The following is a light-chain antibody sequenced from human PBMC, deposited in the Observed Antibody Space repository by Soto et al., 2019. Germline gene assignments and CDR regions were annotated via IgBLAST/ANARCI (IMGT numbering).Light chain of an antibody. CDR3: LNDYSYPRT. CDR1: QAIRND. CDR2: TAS. J-gene: IGKJ1*01. V-gene: IGKV1-6*01. Sequence: AIQMTQSPSSLSASVGDRVIITCRASQAIRNDLGWYQQKPGKAPKLLIYTASTLQSGVPSRFSGSGSGADFTLTIRSLQPEDSETYYCLNDYSYPRTFGQGTKVEIK.